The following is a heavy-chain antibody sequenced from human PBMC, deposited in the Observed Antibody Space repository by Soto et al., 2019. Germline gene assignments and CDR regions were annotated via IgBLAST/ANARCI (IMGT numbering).Heavy chain of an antibody. V-gene: IGHV4-59*01. J-gene: IGHJ4*02. Sequence: SETLSLTCTVSGGPISSYYWSWIRQPPGKGLEWIGYIYYSGSTNYNPSLKSRVTISVDTSKNQFSLKLSSVTAADTAVYYCARDLKDSSGYYYWVFDYWGQGTLVTVSS. CDR1: GGPISSYY. D-gene: IGHD3-22*01. CDR3: ARDLKDSSGYYYWVFDY. CDR2: IYYSGST.